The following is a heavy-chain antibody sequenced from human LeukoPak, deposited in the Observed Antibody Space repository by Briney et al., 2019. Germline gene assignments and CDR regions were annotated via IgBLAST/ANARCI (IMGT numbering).Heavy chain of an antibody. CDR2: IYSDGYT. D-gene: IGHD6-19*01. Sequence: GGSLRLSCAASGFSVSSNYMSWVRRAPGKGLEWVSVIYSDGYTYYADSVKGRFTISRDNSKNTLYLQMNSLRAEDTAVYYCARDRSGWSDFDYWGQGTLVTVSS. CDR1: GFSVSSNY. V-gene: IGHV3-53*01. CDR3: ARDRSGWSDFDY. J-gene: IGHJ4*02.